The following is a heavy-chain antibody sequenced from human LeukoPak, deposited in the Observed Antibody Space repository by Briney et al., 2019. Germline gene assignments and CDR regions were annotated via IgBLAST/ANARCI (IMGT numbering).Heavy chain of an antibody. CDR1: GYTFTSYA. V-gene: IGHV1-3*01. CDR3: ARQGGITVFGVAHPGGAFDI. J-gene: IGHJ3*02. Sequence: ASVKVSCKASGYTFTSYAMHWVRQAPGQRLEWMGWINAGNGNTKYSQKFQGRVTITRDTSASTAYMELSSLRSEDTAVYYCARQGGITVFGVAHPGGAFDIWGPGTLVTVSS. D-gene: IGHD3-3*01. CDR2: INAGNGNT.